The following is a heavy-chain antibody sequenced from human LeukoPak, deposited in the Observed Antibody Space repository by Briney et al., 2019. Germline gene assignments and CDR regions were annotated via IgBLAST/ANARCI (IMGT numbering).Heavy chain of an antibody. Sequence: SETLSLTCTVSGGSISSYYWSWIRQPPGKGLEWIGYIYYSGSTNYNPSLKSRVTISVDTSKNQFSLKLSSVTAADTAVYYCARSTRSGYPISRPDAFDIWGQGTMVTVSS. J-gene: IGHJ3*02. V-gene: IGHV4-59*01. CDR1: GGSISSYY. CDR3: ARSTRSGYPISRPDAFDI. D-gene: IGHD3-22*01. CDR2: IYYSGST.